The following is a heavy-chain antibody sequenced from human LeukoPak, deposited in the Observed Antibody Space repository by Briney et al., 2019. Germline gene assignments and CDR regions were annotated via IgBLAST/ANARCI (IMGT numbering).Heavy chain of an antibody. V-gene: IGHV3-30*02. Sequence: GGSLRLSCAASGFTFSSYGMHWVRQAPGKGLEWVAFIRYDGSNKYYADSVKGRFTISRDNAKNSLYPQMNSLRAEDTAVYYCARSPGTTFHYYMDVWGKGTTVTISS. D-gene: IGHD1-1*01. CDR2: IRYDGSNK. CDR3: ARSPGTTFHYYMDV. J-gene: IGHJ6*03. CDR1: GFTFSSYG.